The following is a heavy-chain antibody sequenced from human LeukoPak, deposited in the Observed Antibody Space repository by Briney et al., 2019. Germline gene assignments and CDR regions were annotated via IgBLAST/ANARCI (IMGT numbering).Heavy chain of an antibody. CDR3: ARHTSGSDSPSTGYYGMDV. CDR2: ISLRGLT. CDR1: GGSISSTNW. V-gene: IGHV4-4*02. Sequence: SETLSLTCGVSGGSISSTNWWSWVRQPPGQGLEWIGEISLRGLTNYNPSLKSRVTMSLDKSKNLLSLNLTSVTAADTAVYYCARHTSGSDSPSTGYYGMDVWGQGTTVTVSS. D-gene: IGHD1-26*01. J-gene: IGHJ6*02.